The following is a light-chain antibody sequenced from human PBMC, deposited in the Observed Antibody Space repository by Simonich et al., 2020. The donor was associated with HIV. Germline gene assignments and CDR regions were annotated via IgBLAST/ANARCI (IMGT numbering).Light chain of an antibody. CDR3: QQSYSTPPT. V-gene: IGKV1-39*01. Sequence: DIQMTQSPSSLSASVGDRVTITCRASQSISRHLNWYQQKPGKAPKLLSYAASSLQSGVPSRFSGSGSGTDFTLTISSLQPEDFATYYCQQSYSTPPTFGQGTKVEIK. CDR2: AAS. CDR1: QSISRH. J-gene: IGKJ1*01.